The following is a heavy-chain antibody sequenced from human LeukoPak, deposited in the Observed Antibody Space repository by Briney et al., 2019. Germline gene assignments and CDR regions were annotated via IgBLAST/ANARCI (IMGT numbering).Heavy chain of an antibody. CDR1: GGSISSYY. CDR2: IYTNGST. Sequence: KASETLSLTCTVSGGSISSYYWSWIRQPAGKGLEWIGRIYTNGSTNYNSSLKSRITMSVDTSKNQFSLKLSSVTAADTAVYYCARHMYYYDSSGHYYFDYWGQGTLVTVSS. D-gene: IGHD3-22*01. CDR3: ARHMYYYDSSGHYYFDY. V-gene: IGHV4-4*07. J-gene: IGHJ4*02.